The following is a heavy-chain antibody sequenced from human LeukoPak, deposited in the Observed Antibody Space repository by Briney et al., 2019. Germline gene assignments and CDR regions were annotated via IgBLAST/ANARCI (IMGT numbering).Heavy chain of an antibody. V-gene: IGHV3-74*01. J-gene: IGHJ4*02. CDR1: GFTFSSHW. Sequence: PGGSLRPFCAASGFTFSSHWMHWVRQAPGKGLVWVSRIKSDGRTTDYADSVKGRFTISRDNAKNTLYLQMNSLTADDTAVYYCARGYTGTQYGEVYWGQGTLVTVSS. D-gene: IGHD1-26*01. CDR2: IKSDGRTT. CDR3: ARGYTGTQYGEVY.